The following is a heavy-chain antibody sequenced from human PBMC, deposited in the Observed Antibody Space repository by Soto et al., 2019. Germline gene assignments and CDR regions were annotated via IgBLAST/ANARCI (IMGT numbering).Heavy chain of an antibody. J-gene: IGHJ6*03. CDR2: IKSKTDGGTT. V-gene: IGHV3-15*01. CDR1: GFTFSNAW. D-gene: IGHD3-3*01. CDR3: TTGPYDFWSGYGESDYMDV. Sequence: PGGSLRLSCAASGFTFSNAWMSWVRQAPGKGLEWVGRIKSKTDGGTTDYAAPVKGRFTISRDDSKNTLYLQMNSLKTEDTAVYYCTTGPYDFWSGYGESDYMDVWGKGTTVTVSS.